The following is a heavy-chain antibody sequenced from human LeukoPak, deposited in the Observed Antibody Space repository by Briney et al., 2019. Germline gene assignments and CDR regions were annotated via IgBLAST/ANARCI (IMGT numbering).Heavy chain of an antibody. CDR1: GGSISSYY. D-gene: IGHD3-3*01. J-gene: IGHJ6*02. CDR2: IYYSGST. V-gene: IGHV4-59*01. CDR3: ARGGGYDFWSGYYKAGRYYYYGMDV. Sequence: SETLSLTCTVPGGSISSYYWSWIRQPPGKGLEWIGYIYYSGSTNYNPSLKSRVTISVDTSKNQFSLKLSSVTAADTAVYYCARGGGYDFWSGYYKAGRYYYYGMDVWGQGTTVTVSS.